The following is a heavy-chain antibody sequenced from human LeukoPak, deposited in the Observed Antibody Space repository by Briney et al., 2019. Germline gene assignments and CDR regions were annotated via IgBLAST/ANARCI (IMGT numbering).Heavy chain of an antibody. CDR1: GGSISSYS. V-gene: IGHV4-4*07. CDR2: ISSSGST. D-gene: IGHD3-22*01. J-gene: IGHJ4*02. Sequence: SETLSLTCIVTGGSISSYSWSWIKPHAGKGLEWIGCISSSGSTNYNPSLKSRVTMSVDTSKNQFSLKLSSVTAAGTAVYYCASDQYYYDSSGYYPPPLGYWGQGTLVTVSS. CDR3: ASDQYYYDSSGYYPPPLGY.